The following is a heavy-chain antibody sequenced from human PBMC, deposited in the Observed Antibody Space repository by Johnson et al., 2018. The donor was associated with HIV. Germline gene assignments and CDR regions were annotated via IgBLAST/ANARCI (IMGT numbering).Heavy chain of an antibody. Sequence: QVQLVESGGGVVQPGGSLRLSCAASGLTFSNYGSHWVRQAPGKGLEWVAFIRYDGSNKYYVDSARGRFTISRDNAKNSLYLQMSSLRAEDTAVYYCATDIVVVLALGGDAFDIWGQGTMVIVSS. CDR1: GLTFSNYG. V-gene: IGHV3-30*02. CDR3: ATDIVVVLALGGDAFDI. J-gene: IGHJ3*02. D-gene: IGHD2-2*01. CDR2: IRYDGSNK.